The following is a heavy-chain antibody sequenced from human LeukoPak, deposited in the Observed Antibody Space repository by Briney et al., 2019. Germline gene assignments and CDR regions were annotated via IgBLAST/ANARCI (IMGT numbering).Heavy chain of an antibody. Sequence: GGSLRLSCTASGFAFSTYWMFWVRQAPGKGLVWVSQINPEGASTTYGDPAKGRFTASRDNAKNALHLQMNSLRVDDTAVYYCARGTAIAAGIDFWGQGTLVTVSS. V-gene: IGHV3-74*01. CDR3: ARGTAIAAGIDF. CDR2: INPEGAST. J-gene: IGHJ4*02. CDR1: GFAFSTYW. D-gene: IGHD6-25*01.